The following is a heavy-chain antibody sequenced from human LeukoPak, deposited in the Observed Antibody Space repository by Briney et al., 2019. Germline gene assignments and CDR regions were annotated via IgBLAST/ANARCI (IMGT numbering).Heavy chain of an antibody. CDR2: VSYTGGMT. CDR3: AKDFRSGSYYTDY. D-gene: IGHD1-26*01. Sequence: PGGSLRLSCAASGFPFSSYAMSWVRQAPGKGLEWVSAVSYTGGMTYYADSVKGRFTISRDNSKNTLYLQMNGLRAEDTAVYYCAKDFRSGSYYTDYWGQGTLVTVSS. CDR1: GFPFSSYA. V-gene: IGHV3-23*01. J-gene: IGHJ4*02.